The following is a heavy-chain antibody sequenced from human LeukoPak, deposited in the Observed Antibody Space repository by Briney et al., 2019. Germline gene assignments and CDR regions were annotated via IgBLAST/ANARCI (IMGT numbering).Heavy chain of an antibody. CDR3: AREAPLGDYAPLDY. D-gene: IGHD4-17*01. J-gene: IGHJ4*02. Sequence: ASVKVSCKASGYTFTGYYMHWVRQAPGQGLEWMGWINPNSGGTNYAQKFQGRVTMTRDTSISTAYMELSSLRSDDTAVYYCAREAPLGDYAPLDYWGQGTLVTVSS. CDR1: GYTFTGYY. V-gene: IGHV1-2*02. CDR2: INPNSGGT.